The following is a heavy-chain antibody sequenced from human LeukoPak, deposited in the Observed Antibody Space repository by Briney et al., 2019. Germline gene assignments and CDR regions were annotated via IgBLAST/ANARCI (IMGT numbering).Heavy chain of an antibody. CDR1: GYTFTSYG. CDR3: ARGGMDVMNTGLWKPLEF. CDR2: INPNNDYT. Sequence: ASVKVSCEASGYTFTSYGISWVRQAPGQGLEWMGWINPNNDYTNYAQDFQGRVTLTRDMSITTAYMEVNRLRSDDTAVYYCARGGMDVMNTGLWKPLEFWGQGTLVTVSS. D-gene: IGHD5-18*01. J-gene: IGHJ4*02. V-gene: IGHV1-2*02.